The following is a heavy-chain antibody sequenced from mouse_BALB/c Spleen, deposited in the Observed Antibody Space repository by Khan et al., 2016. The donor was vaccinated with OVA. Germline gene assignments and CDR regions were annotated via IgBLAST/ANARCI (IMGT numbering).Heavy chain of an antibody. CDR3: RRPPDFSYFMVY. V-gene: IGHV9-3-1*01. J-gene: IGHJ4*01. CDR2: INTYTGEP. CDR1: GYTFTNYG. Sequence: QIQLVQSGPELKKPGETVKISCKASGYTFTNYGMNWVKQAPGKGLKWMGWINTYTGEPTYADDFKGRFAFSLETSASTAYLQINNLKNEDSATTFCRRPPDFSYFMVYWGQGTSVTVSS.